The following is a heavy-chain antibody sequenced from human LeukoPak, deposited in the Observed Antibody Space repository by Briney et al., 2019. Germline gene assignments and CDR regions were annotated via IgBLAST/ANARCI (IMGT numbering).Heavy chain of an antibody. Sequence: SETLSLTCAVSGWSFNDYYWNWIRQPPGKGLEWIGEINARGDTNYNPSLKSRGTISVDTSKKQFSLRLTSMIAADTALYYCARGQVPAARGYNWFDPWGQGTLATVSS. CDR3: ARGQVPAARGYNWFDP. V-gene: IGHV4-34*01. CDR2: INARGDT. J-gene: IGHJ5*02. CDR1: GWSFNDYY. D-gene: IGHD2-2*01.